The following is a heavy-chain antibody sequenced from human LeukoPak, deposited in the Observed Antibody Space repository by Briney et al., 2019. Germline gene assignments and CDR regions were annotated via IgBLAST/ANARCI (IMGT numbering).Heavy chain of an antibody. Sequence: GGSLRLSCAASGFTFSSYGIHWVRQAPGKGLEWVAVISYDGSNKFYADSVKGRFTISRDNSKNTLYLEMNSLRAEDTAVYYCAILEMATPIPGDGAFDIWGQGTMVTVSS. V-gene: IGHV3-30*03. J-gene: IGHJ3*02. D-gene: IGHD5-24*01. CDR1: GFTFSSYG. CDR3: AILEMATPIPGDGAFDI. CDR2: ISYDGSNK.